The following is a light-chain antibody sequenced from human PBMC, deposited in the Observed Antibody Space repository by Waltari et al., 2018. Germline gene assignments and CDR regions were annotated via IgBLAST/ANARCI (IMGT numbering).Light chain of an antibody. V-gene: IGLV1-40*01. Sequence: QSVLTQPPSLSGAPGQRVTMSCTGSSSNIGAGFDVHWYQHLPGTAPKLPIFWNHNRPSGVPDRFSAAKSGASASLAITGLQSEDEAVYYCQSYDSRLSVVVFGGGTKLTVL. CDR1: SSNIGAGFD. CDR2: WNH. CDR3: QSYDSRLSVVV. J-gene: IGLJ2*01.